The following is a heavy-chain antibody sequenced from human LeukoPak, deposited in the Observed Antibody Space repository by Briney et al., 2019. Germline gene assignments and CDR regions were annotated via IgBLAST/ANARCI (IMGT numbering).Heavy chain of an antibody. J-gene: IGHJ4*02. D-gene: IGHD2-2*01. CDR1: GFTFSDYY. CDR3: ARWGSTSCYDY. CDR2: IGTNGDNT. Sequence: PGGSLRLSCAASGFTFSDYYMSWLRQAPGKGREYVSAIGTNGDNTYYADSVRGRFTISRDNSKNTLFLQMGSLSADDMAVYYCARWGSTSCYDYWGQGTLVTVSS. V-gene: IGHV3-64*02.